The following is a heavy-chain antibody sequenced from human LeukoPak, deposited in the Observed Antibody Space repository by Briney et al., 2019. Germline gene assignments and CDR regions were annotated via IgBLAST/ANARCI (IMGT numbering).Heavy chain of an antibody. CDR3: AKQWVDC. J-gene: IGHJ4*02. V-gene: IGHV3-23*01. CDR1: GFTFSNYA. D-gene: IGHD1-26*01. CDR2: ISESGDTT. Sequence: PGGSLRLSCAASGFTFSNYAMSWVRHAPGKGLEWVSSISESGDTTHYADSVKGRFTISRDNAQNTLYLQMNTLRAEDTALYYCAKQWVDCWGQGTLVTVSS.